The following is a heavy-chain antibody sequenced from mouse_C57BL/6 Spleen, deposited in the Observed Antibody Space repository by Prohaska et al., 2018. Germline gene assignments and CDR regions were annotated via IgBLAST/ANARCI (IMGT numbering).Heavy chain of an antibody. D-gene: IGHD2-5*01. CDR1: GYTFTTYG. J-gene: IGHJ2*01. CDR3: ARYSNYPVD. Sequence: QIQLVQSGPELKKPGETVKISCKASGYTFTTYGMSWVKQAPGKGLKWMGWINTYSGVPTYADDFKGRFAFSLETAASTAYLQINNLKNEDTATYFCARYSNYPVDWGQGTTLTVSS. V-gene: IGHV9-3*01. CDR2: INTYSGVP.